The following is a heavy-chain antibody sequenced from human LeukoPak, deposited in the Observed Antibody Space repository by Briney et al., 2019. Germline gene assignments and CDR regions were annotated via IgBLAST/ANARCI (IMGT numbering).Heavy chain of an antibody. CDR3: VALGYYDSSVYWPDACDN. J-gene: IGHJ3*02. V-gene: IGHV1-69*13. CDR2: IIPIFGTA. D-gene: IGHD3-22*01. Sequence: GASVKVSCKASGGTLSSYAISWVRQAPGEGLEWVGGIIPIFGTANYAQKFQGRVTISPDESTSTAYMKLSSLRSEDTAVYYCVALGYYDSSVYWPDACDNWCQGTMVSVSS. CDR1: GGTLSSYA.